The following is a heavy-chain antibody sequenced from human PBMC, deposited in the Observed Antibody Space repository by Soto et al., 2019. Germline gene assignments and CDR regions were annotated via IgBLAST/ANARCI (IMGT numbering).Heavy chain of an antibody. CDR1: GGTFSSYA. CDR2: IIPIFGTA. CDR3: ARGSSSWYISNYYGMDV. V-gene: IGHV1-69*13. J-gene: IGHJ6*02. D-gene: IGHD6-13*01. Sequence: GSSVKVSCKASGGTFSSYAISWLRQAPGQGLEWMGGIIPIFGTANYAQKFQGRVTITADESTSTAYMELSSLRSEDTAVYYCARGSSSWYISNYYGMDVWGQGTTVTGSS.